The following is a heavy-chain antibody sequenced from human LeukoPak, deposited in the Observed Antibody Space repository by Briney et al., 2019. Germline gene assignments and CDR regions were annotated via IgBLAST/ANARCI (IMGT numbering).Heavy chain of an antibody. CDR3: ARDRLRYFDWPGGDAFDI. CDR1: GFAFDDYG. D-gene: IGHD3-9*01. J-gene: IGHJ3*02. V-gene: IGHV3-20*04. Sequence: GGSLRLSCAASGFAFDDYGMSWVRQAPGKGLEWVSGINWNGGSTGYADSVKGRFTISRDNAKNSLYLQMNSLRAEDTALYYCARDRLRYFDWPGGDAFDIWGQGTMVTVSS. CDR2: INWNGGST.